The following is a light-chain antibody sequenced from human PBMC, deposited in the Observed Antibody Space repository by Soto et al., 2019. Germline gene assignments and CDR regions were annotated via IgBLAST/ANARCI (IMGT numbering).Light chain of an antibody. CDR3: QQYNYW. CDR2: KAS. CDR1: QSISSW. Sequence: DIQMTQSPSTLSASVGDRVTITCRASQSISSWLAWYQQKPGKAPKLLIYKASSLQSGVPSRFSGSGSGTEFTLTISSLQPDDFATYYCQQYNYWFGQGTKVEIK. J-gene: IGKJ1*01. V-gene: IGKV1-5*03.